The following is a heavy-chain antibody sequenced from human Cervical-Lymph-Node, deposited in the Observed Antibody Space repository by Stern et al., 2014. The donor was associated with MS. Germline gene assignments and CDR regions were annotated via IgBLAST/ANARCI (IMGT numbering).Heavy chain of an antibody. Sequence: VQLVESGGGVVQPGKSLRLSCAAAGFTFRTYGMHWVRQAPGKGLEWVAVILYDGSKKDYAGSVRGRFTISRDNSKNTVYLEMDSLRAEVTAVYYCAKILRDFWTGYIGGGLDYWGQGTLVTVSS. V-gene: IGHV3-30*18. CDR3: AKILRDFWTGYIGGGLDY. CDR1: GFTFRTYG. D-gene: IGHD3/OR15-3a*01. J-gene: IGHJ4*02. CDR2: ILYDGSKK.